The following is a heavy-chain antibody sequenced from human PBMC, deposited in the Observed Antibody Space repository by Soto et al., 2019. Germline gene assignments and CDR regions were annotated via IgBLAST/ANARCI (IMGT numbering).Heavy chain of an antibody. D-gene: IGHD6-19*01. CDR2: IRRKANSYNT. J-gene: IGHJ6*02. V-gene: IGHV3-72*01. CDR1: GLIFSDYH. CDR3: AMLGGWSGGSSGMDV. Sequence: EVQLVESGGGLVQPGGSLRLSCAASGLIFSDYHMDWVRQAPGKGLEWVGRIRRKANSYNTEYAASVKGRFTISRDDSKNTLYLQMTSLKSEDTPVYYCAMLGGWSGGSSGMDVWGQGTTVTVSS.